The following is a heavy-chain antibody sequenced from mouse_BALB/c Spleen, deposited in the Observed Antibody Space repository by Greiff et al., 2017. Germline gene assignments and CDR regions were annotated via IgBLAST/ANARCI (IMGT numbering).Heavy chain of an antibody. V-gene: IGHV1-7*01. D-gene: IGHD1-1*01. CDR1: GYTFTSYW. J-gene: IGHJ1*01. CDR2: INPSTGYT. Sequence: VQLQQSGAELAKPGASVKMSCKASGYTFTSYWMHWVNQRPGQGLEWIGYINPSTGYTEYNQKFKDKATLTADKSSSTAYMQLSSLTSEDSAVYYCARSRGSSFYWYFDVWGAGTTVTVSS. CDR3: ARSRGSSFYWYFDV.